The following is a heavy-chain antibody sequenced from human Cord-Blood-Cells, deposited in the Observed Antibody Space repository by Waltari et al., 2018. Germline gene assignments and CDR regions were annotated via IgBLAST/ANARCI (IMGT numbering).Heavy chain of an antibody. V-gene: IGHV1-69*01. Sequence: QVQLVQSGAEVKKPGSSVKVSCKASGGTFRSYAISWVRQAPGQGLEWTGGIIPIFGTANYAQRFQGRVTITADESTSTAYMELSSLRSEDTAVYYCARAPAKDPISWYFDLWGRGTLVTVSS. CDR3: ARAPAKDPISWYFDL. CDR1: GGTFRSYA. CDR2: IIPIFGTA. D-gene: IGHD2-2*01. J-gene: IGHJ2*01.